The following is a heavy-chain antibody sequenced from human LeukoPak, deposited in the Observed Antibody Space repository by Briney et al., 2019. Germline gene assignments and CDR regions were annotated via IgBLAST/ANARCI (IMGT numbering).Heavy chain of an antibody. CDR1: GYSFTSYW. J-gene: IGHJ4*02. V-gene: IGHV5-51*03. Sequence: GESLKISCKGSGYSFTSYWIGWVRQMPGKGLEWVGIIYPGDSETRYRPSFQGQVTISADKSISTAYLQWSSLKASDTAMYYCASPGYSSGWYAVDYWGQGTLVTVSS. D-gene: IGHD6-19*01. CDR3: ASPGYSSGWYAVDY. CDR2: IYPGDSET.